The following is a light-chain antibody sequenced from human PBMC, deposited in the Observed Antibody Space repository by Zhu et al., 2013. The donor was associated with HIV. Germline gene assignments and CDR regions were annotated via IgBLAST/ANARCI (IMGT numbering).Light chain of an antibody. CDR3: QQYGTSPWT. V-gene: IGKV3-20*01. J-gene: IGKJ1*01. Sequence: EIVLTQSPGTLSLSPGERATLSCRAGQSVRNSYLAWYQQKLGQAPRLLIFGASSRATGIPDRFSGSGSGTDFTLTITRLEPEDFAVYYCQQYGTSPWTFGQGTKVEIK. CDR1: QSVRNSY. CDR2: GAS.